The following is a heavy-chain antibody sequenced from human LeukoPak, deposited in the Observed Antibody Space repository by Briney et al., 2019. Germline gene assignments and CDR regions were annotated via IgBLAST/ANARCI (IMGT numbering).Heavy chain of an antibody. Sequence: PSETLSLTCAVYGGSFSGYYWSYIRQTPGKGLEWIGEISHSGGTNYSPSLKSRLTISVDTSKNQFSLKLNSVTAADTAVYYCASFRWAVGFEYWDQGTLVTVSS. V-gene: IGHV4-34*01. CDR2: ISHSGGT. D-gene: IGHD2-15*01. CDR3: ASFRWAVGFEY. J-gene: IGHJ4*02. CDR1: GGSFSGYY.